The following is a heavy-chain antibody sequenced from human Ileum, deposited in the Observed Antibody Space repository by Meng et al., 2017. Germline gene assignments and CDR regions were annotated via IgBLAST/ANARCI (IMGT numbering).Heavy chain of an antibody. CDR2: IYHTGGT. Sequence: QVQLQESGPGLVKPSGTLPLTCAASGCSISISNWWTWVRQPPGKGLEWIGEIYHTGGTNYNPSLKRRVTISVDKSKNQFSLEVTSVTAADTAVYYCARVRCASVSCYGDSYFDYWGQGILVTVSS. V-gene: IGHV4-4*02. J-gene: IGHJ4*02. D-gene: IGHD2-15*01. CDR1: GCSISISNW. CDR3: ARVRCASVSCYGDSYFDY.